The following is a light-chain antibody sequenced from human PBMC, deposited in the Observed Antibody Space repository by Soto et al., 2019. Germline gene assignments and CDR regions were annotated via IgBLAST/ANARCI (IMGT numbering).Light chain of an antibody. V-gene: IGKV1-5*03. CDR1: QTISSW. J-gene: IGKJ1*01. CDR3: QHYNRXSEA. CDR2: KAS. Sequence: DIQMTQSPSTLSGSVADRVTITCRASQTISSWLAWYQQKPGKAPKILIYKASTLKSGVPSRFSGSGYGTEFTPTIRSLQPDDFATYHSQHYNRXSEASGQGTKV.